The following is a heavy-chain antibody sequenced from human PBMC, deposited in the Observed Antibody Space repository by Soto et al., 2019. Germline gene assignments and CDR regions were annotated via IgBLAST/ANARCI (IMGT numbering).Heavy chain of an antibody. CDR1: GFTFSSYG. V-gene: IGHV3-33*01. D-gene: IGHD6-19*01. CDR3: ASSKQWLVHYFDY. J-gene: IGHJ4*02. Sequence: QVQLVESGGGVVQPGRSLRLSCAASGFTFSSYGMHWVRQAPGKGLEWVAVIWYDGSNKYYADSVKGRFTISRDNSKNTLSLQMNSLRAEDTAVYYCASSKQWLVHYFDYWGQGTLVTVSS. CDR2: IWYDGSNK.